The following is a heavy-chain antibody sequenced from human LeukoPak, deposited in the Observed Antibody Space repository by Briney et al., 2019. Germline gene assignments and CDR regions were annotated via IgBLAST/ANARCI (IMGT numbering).Heavy chain of an antibody. V-gene: IGHV4-59*08. D-gene: IGHD2/OR15-2a*01. CDR2: ISDIGSI. J-gene: IGHJ4*02. CDR1: GGSISSYY. CDR3: AGHHPRNTVDF. Sequence: SETLSLTCTVSGGSISSYYWSWIRQAPGKGLEWIAYISDIGSINYNPSLKSRVTISLDTSKNQFSLKLSSVTAADTAVYYCAGHHPRNTVDFWGQGTLVTVSS.